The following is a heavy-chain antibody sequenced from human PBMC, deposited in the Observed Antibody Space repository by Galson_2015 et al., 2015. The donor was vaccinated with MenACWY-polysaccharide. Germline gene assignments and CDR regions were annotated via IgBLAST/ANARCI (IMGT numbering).Heavy chain of an antibody. Sequence: SLRLSCAASGFTFSSYEMNWVRQAPGKGLEWVSYISSSGSTIYYADSVKGRFTISRDNAKNSLYLQMNSLRAEDTAVYYCASASGSYVLDFDYWGQGTLVTVSS. CDR2: ISSSGSTI. CDR3: ASASGSYVLDFDY. V-gene: IGHV3-48*03. CDR1: GFTFSSYE. J-gene: IGHJ4*02. D-gene: IGHD1-26*01.